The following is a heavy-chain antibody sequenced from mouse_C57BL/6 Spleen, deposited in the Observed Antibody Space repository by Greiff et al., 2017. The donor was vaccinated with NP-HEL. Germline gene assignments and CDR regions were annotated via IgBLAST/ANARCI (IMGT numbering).Heavy chain of an antibody. Sequence: QVQLKQSGPGLVQPSQSLSITCTVSGFSLTSYGVHWVRQSPGKGLEWLGVIWSGGSTDYNAAFISRLSISKDNSKSQVFFKMNSLQADDTAIYYCAREYSNYCYFDVWGTGTTVTVSS. CDR3: AREYSNYCYFDV. J-gene: IGHJ1*03. V-gene: IGHV2-2*01. CDR1: GFSLTSYG. D-gene: IGHD2-5*01. CDR2: IWSGGST.